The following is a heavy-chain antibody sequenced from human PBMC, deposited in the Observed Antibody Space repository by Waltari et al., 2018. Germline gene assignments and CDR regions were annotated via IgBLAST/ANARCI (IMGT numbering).Heavy chain of an antibody. CDR1: GYTFKNYD. V-gene: IGHV1-8*03. D-gene: IGHD2-8*02. CDR3: ARGRYCTGEICYRGWFDP. J-gene: IGHJ5*02. Sequence: VQLVQSGAEVKKPGASVKVSCKASGYTFKNYDINWVRQAPGQGLEWMGWVGPNTGKTGYAQKFQGRVTLTRETSINTAYMELTTLRSDDTAVYYCARGRYCTGEICYRGWFDPWGQGTLVTVSS. CDR2: VGPNTGKT.